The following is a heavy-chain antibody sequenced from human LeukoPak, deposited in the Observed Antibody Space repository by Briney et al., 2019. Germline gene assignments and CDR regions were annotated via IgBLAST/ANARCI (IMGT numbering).Heavy chain of an antibody. Sequence: GGSLRLSCAASGFTVSSNYMSWVRQAPGKGLEWVSVIYSGGSTYYADSVKGRFTISRDNSKNTLYLQMNSLRAEDTAVYYCAKDPGRGYSYGYYYYMDVWGKGTTVTVSS. CDR3: AKDPGRGYSYGYYYYMDV. D-gene: IGHD5-18*01. J-gene: IGHJ6*03. CDR2: IYSGGST. V-gene: IGHV3-53*01. CDR1: GFTVSSNY.